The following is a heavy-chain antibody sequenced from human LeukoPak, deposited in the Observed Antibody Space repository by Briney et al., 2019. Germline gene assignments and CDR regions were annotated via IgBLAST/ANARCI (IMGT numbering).Heavy chain of an antibody. CDR2: ISTSGGTT. D-gene: IGHD4-23*01. CDR1: GFTFSSYE. J-gene: IGHJ4*02. V-gene: IGHV3-48*03. Sequence: GGSLRLSCAASGFTFSSYEMNWVRQAPGKGLEWVSYISTSGGTTYYADSVKGRFTISRDNAKNSLYLQMNSLRAEDTAFYYCAREDTVLTPGYWGQGTLVTVSS. CDR3: AREDTVLTPGY.